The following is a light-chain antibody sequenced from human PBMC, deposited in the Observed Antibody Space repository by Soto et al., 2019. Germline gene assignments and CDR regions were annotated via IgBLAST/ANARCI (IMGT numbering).Light chain of an antibody. J-gene: IGKJ5*01. CDR3: QQYNNLPLA. Sequence: EIVMTQSPASLSVSPGERVTISCKASQSLSSNLNWYQQKPGQAPRLLIYGASTRATDIPARFSGSGSGTEFTLTISSLQSEDFAVYFCQQYNNLPLAFGQGTRLEI. CDR2: GAS. CDR1: QSLSSN. V-gene: IGKV3-15*01.